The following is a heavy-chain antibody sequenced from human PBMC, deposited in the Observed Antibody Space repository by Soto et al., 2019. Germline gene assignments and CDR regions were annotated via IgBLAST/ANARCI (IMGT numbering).Heavy chain of an antibody. J-gene: IGHJ3*01. CDR3: VKPQSGSYYAAFDV. CDR2: ISGSSLST. D-gene: IGHD1-26*01. V-gene: IGHV3-23*01. CDR1: GLSFSDYP. Sequence: EVQLLESGGGLVQPGGSVRLSCAVSGLSFSDYPMDWLRQAPGKGLEWVSRISGSSLSTYYADSVKGRFTISRDNSNNTLYLEMTSLRGEDTAVYYCVKPQSGSYYAAFDVWGQGTTVTVSS.